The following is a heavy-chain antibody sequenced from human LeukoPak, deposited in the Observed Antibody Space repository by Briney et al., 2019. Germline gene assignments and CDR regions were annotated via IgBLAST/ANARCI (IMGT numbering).Heavy chain of an antibody. CDR3: ARDYYGSGSTFDH. J-gene: IGHJ4*02. Sequence: SGTLSLTCAVSGGSISSSNWWSWVRQPPGKGLEWIGEIYHSGSTNYNPSLKSRVTISVDKSKNQFSLKLSSVTAADTAVYYCARDYYGSGSTFDHWGQGTLVTVSS. D-gene: IGHD3-10*01. CDR2: IYHSGST. CDR1: GGSISSSNW. V-gene: IGHV4-4*02.